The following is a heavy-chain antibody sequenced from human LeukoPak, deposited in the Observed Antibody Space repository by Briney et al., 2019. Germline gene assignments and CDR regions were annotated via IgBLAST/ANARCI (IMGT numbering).Heavy chain of an antibody. D-gene: IGHD3-10*01. J-gene: IGHJ6*02. Sequence: PSETLSLTCAVYGGSFSGYYWSWIRQPPGKGLEWIGEINHSGSTNYNPSLKSRVTISVDTSKNQFSLKLSSVTAADTAVYYCARGRRITMVRGRHGMDVWGQGTTVTVSS. CDR3: ARGRRITMVRGRHGMDV. CDR2: INHSGST. CDR1: GGSFSGYY. V-gene: IGHV4-34*01.